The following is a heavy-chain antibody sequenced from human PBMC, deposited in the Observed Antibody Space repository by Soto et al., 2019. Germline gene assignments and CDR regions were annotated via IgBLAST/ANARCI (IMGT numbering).Heavy chain of an antibody. CDR1: GLTVSSNY. D-gene: IGHD3-3*01. V-gene: IGHV3-9*01. Sequence: GGSLRLSCAVFGLTVSSNYMSWVRQAPGKGLEWVSGINSGSIGYADSVKGRFTISRDNAKNSLYLQMNSLRAEDTALYYCAKAGFWSGYYSLVDYWGQGTLVTVSS. J-gene: IGHJ4*02. CDR2: INSGSI. CDR3: AKAGFWSGYYSLVDY.